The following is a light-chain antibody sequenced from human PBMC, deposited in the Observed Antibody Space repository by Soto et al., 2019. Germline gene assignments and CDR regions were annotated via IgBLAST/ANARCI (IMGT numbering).Light chain of an antibody. Sequence: EVVLTQSPATLSLSPGERATLSCRASQNVRTFLDWYQQKPGQAPRLLIYGASNRATGIPARFSGSGSGTDFTLTISSLEPEDFATYYCQQSYSTLWTFGQGTKVEIK. V-gene: IGKV3-11*01. CDR1: QNVRTF. CDR3: QQSYSTLWT. J-gene: IGKJ1*01. CDR2: GAS.